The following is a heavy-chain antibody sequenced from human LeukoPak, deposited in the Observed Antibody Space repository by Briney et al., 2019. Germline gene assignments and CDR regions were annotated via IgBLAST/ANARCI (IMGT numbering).Heavy chain of an antibody. V-gene: IGHV4-31*03. CDR3: ARGRTGRYYYSHYGMDV. D-gene: IGHD1-14*01. J-gene: IGHJ6*02. Sequence: SETLSLTCTVSGGSISSGGYYWSWIRQHPGKGLEWIGYIYYSGSTYYNPSLKSRVTISVDTSKNQFSLKLSSVTAADTAVYYCARGRTGRYYYSHYGMDVWGQGTTVTVSS. CDR2: IYYSGST. CDR1: GGSISSGGYY.